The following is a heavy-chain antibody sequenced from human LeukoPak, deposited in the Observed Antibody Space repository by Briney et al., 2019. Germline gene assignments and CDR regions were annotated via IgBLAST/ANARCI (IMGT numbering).Heavy chain of an antibody. CDR1: GYTFTTYG. D-gene: IGHD6-13*01. CDR2: IIPIFGTA. J-gene: IGHJ4*02. Sequence: SVKVSCKASGYTFTTYGISWVRQAPGQGLEWMGGIIPIFGTANYAQKFQGRVTITADESTSTAYMELSSLRSEDTAVYYCARGSHSRFDYWGQGTLVTVSS. CDR3: ARGSHSRFDY. V-gene: IGHV1-69*13.